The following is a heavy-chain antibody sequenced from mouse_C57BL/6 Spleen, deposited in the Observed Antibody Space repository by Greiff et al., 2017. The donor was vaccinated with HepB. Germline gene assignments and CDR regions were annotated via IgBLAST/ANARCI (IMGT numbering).Heavy chain of an antibody. V-gene: IGHV5-6*01. J-gene: IGHJ4*01. CDR1: GFTFSSYG. CDR2: ISSGGSYT. D-gene: IGHD2-1*01. CDR3: ARRGIYYGNYYYAMDY. Sequence: EVQGVESGGDLVKPGGSLKLSCAASGFTFSSYGMSWVRQTPDKRLEWVATISSGGSYTYYPDSVKGRFTISRDNAKNPLYLQMSSLKSEDTAMYYCARRGIYYGNYYYAMDYWGQGTSVTVSS.